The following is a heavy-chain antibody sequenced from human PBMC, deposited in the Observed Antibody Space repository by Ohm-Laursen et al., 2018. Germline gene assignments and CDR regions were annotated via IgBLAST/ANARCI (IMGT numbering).Heavy chain of an antibody. Sequence: SETLSLTCAVSGASFSGYYWNWIRQPPGKGLEWIGEINHSGTTTYNPSLKSRVTTSVDTSKNHFSLKLNSVTAADTAVYYCAKSGGSNTGYAFDIWGQGTMVTVSS. CDR3: AKSGGSNTGYAFDI. CDR1: GASFSGYY. V-gene: IGHV4-34*01. J-gene: IGHJ3*02. D-gene: IGHD1-26*01. CDR2: INHSGTT.